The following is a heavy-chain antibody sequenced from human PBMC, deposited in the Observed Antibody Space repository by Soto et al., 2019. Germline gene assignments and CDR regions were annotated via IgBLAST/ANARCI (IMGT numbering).Heavy chain of an antibody. J-gene: IGHJ6*02. CDR2: IWYDGSNK. CDR1: GLTFRRYG. Sequence: RGSLLHSYSAYGLTFRRYGLNGCRQAPGKKLDWVAVIWYDGSNKYYAESVKGPLTISREISKNTLYPQMNSMRAEDTAVYYLARPILVLVYCSGGSCYHYYYYYRLYAWGQG. CDR3: ARPILVLVYCSGGSCYHYYYYYRLYA. V-gene: IGHV3-33*01. D-gene: IGHD2-15*01.